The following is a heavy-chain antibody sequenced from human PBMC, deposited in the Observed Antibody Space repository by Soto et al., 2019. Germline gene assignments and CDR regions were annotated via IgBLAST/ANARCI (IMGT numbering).Heavy chain of an antibody. J-gene: IGHJ4*02. CDR1: GFAFSSYA. V-gene: IGHV3-23*01. CDR3: ARAEDDYGDQDHFDF. Sequence: EVQLLESGGDLVQPGGSLRLSCAASGFAFSSYAMSWVRQAPGKGLEWVSGVGGSGDRTYYADFVKGRFTVSRDNSKNTMYLQMNSLRVEDTAIYYCARAEDDYGDQDHFDFWGQGTLVTVSS. D-gene: IGHD4-17*01. CDR2: VGGSGDRT.